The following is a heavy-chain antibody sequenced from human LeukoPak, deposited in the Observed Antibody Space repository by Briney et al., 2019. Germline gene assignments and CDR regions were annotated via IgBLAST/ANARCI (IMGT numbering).Heavy chain of an antibody. D-gene: IGHD3-3*01. J-gene: IGHJ4*02. CDR3: TTDKKTIFGVVITRDQQTDY. V-gene: IGHV3-15*01. CDR1: GFTFSNAW. CDR2: IKSKTDGCTT. Sequence: RAGGSLRLSCAASGFTFSNAWMSWVRQAPGKGLEWVGRIKSKTDGCTTDYAAPVKGRFTISRDDSKNTLYLQMNSLKTEDTAVYYCTTDKKTIFGVVITRDQQTDYWGQGTLVTVSS.